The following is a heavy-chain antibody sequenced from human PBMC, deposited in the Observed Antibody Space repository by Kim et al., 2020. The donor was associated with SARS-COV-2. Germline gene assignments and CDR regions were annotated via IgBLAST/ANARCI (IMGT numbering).Heavy chain of an antibody. V-gene: IGHV3-30*04. D-gene: IGHD4-17*01. CDR3: ARDNTVTTGFDY. J-gene: IGHJ4*01. Sequence: GGSLRLSCAASGFTFSSYAMHWVRQAPGKGLEWVAVISYDGSNKYYADSVKGRFTISRDNSKNTMYLQMNSLRAEDTAVYYCARDNTVTTGFDYWGQGTLVTVSS. CDR2: ISYDGSNK. CDR1: GFTFSSYA.